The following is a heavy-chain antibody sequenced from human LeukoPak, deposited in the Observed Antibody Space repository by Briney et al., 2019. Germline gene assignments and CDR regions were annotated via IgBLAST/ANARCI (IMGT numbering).Heavy chain of an antibody. CDR2: ISGSGGST. J-gene: IGHJ4*02. Sequence: PGGSLRLSCAASGFTFNSYAMSWVRQAPGKGLEWVSAISGSGGSTYYADSVKGRFTISRDNSKNTLYLQMNSLRAEDTAVYYCAKGLLLLWFGELDYWGQGTLVTVSS. V-gene: IGHV3-23*01. D-gene: IGHD3-10*01. CDR3: AKGLLLLWFGELDY. CDR1: GFTFNSYA.